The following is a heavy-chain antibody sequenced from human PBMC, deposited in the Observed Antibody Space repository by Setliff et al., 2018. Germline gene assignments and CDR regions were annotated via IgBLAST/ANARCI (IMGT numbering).Heavy chain of an antibody. D-gene: IGHD3-22*01. V-gene: IGHV4-59*01. CDR2: IYYSGST. Sequence: SETLSLTCTVSGGSISSYYWSWIRQPPGKGLAWIGYIYYSGSTNYNPSLNSRVTISVDTSKTQYSLKLSSVTAADTAVYYCARDRISRYYDSGAHAFDIRGQGTMVTVSS. J-gene: IGHJ3*02. CDR3: ARDRISRYYDSGAHAFDI. CDR1: GGSISSYY.